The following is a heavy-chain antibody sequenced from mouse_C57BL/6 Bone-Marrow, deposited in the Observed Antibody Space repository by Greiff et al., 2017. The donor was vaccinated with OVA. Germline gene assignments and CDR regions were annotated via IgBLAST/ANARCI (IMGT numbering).Heavy chain of an antibody. CDR2: INPNSGTT. D-gene: IGHD1-1*01. J-gene: IGHJ3*01. CDR3: ARDYYGSSVV. Sequence: EVQRVESGPELVKPGASVKISCKASGYSFTDYNMNWVKQSNGKSLEWMGVINPNSGTTSYNPKFTGPATLTVDPYSSTAYMQLNSLTSEDSAVYYCARDYYGSSVVWGQGTLVTVSA. V-gene: IGHV1-39*01. CDR1: GYSFTDYN.